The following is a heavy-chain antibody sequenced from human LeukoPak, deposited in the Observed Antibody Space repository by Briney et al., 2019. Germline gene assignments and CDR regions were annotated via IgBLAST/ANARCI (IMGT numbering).Heavy chain of an antibody. CDR2: INHSGST. V-gene: IGHV4-34*01. J-gene: IGHJ4*02. CDR3: ASCSGGSCPRGFAY. CDR1: GGSFSGYY. Sequence: PSETLSLTCAVYGGSFSGYYWSWIRQPPGKGLEWIGEINHSGSTNYSPSLKSRVTISVDTSKNQFSLKLSSVTAADTAVYYCASCSGGSCPRGFAYWGQGTLVTVSS. D-gene: IGHD2-15*01.